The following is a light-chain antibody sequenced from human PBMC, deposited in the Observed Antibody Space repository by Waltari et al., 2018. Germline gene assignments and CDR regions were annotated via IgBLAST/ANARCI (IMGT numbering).Light chain of an antibody. CDR3: GTWDNSLSAAV. CDR1: TSTIGDHY. V-gene: IGLV1-51*01. CDR2: DRN. Sequence: QSVLTQPPSVSAAPGQKVTISCSGSTSTIGDHYVSWSQKLPGTAPKRLIYDRNKRPAGVPARFSGSKSGTSATLGITGLQTGDEADYYCGTWDNSLSAAVFGGGTKLTVL. J-gene: IGLJ2*01.